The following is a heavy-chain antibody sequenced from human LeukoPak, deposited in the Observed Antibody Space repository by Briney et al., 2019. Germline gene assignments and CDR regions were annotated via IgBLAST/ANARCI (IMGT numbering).Heavy chain of an antibody. D-gene: IGHD2-15*01. Sequence: GASVKVSCKASGYTFTSYYMHWVRQAPGQGLEWMGIINPSGGSTSYAQKFQGRVTMTRDMSTRTVYMELSSLRSEDTAVYYCARGLVVVAESPLGEDFDYWGQGTLVTVSS. CDR1: GYTFTSYY. V-gene: IGHV1-46*01. CDR2: INPSGGST. J-gene: IGHJ4*02. CDR3: ARGLVVVAESPLGEDFDY.